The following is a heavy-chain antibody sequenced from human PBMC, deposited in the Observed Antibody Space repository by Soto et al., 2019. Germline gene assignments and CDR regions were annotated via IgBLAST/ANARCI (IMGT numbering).Heavy chain of an antibody. CDR3: ARKRSTDGSGSYIDY. CDR2: ISSSSSYI. CDR1: GFNFSSYS. Sequence: EVQLVESGGGLVKPGGSLRLSCAASGFNFSSYSMNWVRQAPGKGLEWVSSISSSSSYIYYADSVKGRFTISRDNAKNSLYLQMNSLSAEDTAVYYCARKRSTDGSGSYIDYWGQGTLVTVSS. V-gene: IGHV3-21*01. J-gene: IGHJ4*02. D-gene: IGHD3-10*01.